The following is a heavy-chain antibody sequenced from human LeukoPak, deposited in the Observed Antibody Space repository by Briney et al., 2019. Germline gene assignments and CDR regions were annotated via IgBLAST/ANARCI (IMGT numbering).Heavy chain of an antibody. D-gene: IGHD3-10*01. CDR1: GGSISSYY. V-gene: IGHV4-59*01. J-gene: IGHJ4*02. CDR3: ARAADYYGSGSFDY. CDR2: IYYSGST. Sequence: NPSETLSLTCTVSGGSISSYYWSWIRQPPGKGLEWIGYIYYSGSTNYNPSLKSRVTISVDTSKNQFSLKLSSVTAVDTAVYYCARAADYYGSGSFDYWGQGTLVTVSS.